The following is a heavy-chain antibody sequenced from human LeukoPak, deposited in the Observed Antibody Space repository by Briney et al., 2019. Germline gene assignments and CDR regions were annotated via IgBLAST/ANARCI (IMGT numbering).Heavy chain of an antibody. Sequence: GSLRLSCAASGFTFSSYAMSWVRQAPGKGLEWVSAISGSGGSTYYADSVKGRFTISRDNSKNTLYLQMNSLRAEDTAVYYCAKDPRGIAAKPYYYYGMDVWGQGTTVTVSS. J-gene: IGHJ6*02. D-gene: IGHD6-25*01. CDR3: AKDPRGIAAKPYYYYGMDV. V-gene: IGHV3-23*01. CDR2: ISGSGGST. CDR1: GFTFSSYA.